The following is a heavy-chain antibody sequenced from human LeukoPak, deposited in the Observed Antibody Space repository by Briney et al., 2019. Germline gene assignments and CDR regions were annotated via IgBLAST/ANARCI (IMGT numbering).Heavy chain of an antibody. CDR3: ARVRGYYYGSGSFRPYYFDY. V-gene: IGHV4-34*01. D-gene: IGHD3-10*01. CDR2: INHSGST. Sequence: GTLRLSCAASGFTFSNYGMSCVRQAPGKGLEWIGEINHSGSTNYNPSLKSRVTISVDTSKSQFSLKLSSVTAADTAVYYCARVRGYYYGSGSFRPYYFDYWGQGTLVTVSS. J-gene: IGHJ4*02. CDR1: GFTFSNYG.